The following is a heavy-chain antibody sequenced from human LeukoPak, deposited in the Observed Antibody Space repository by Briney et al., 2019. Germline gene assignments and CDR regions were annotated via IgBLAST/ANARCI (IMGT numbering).Heavy chain of an antibody. D-gene: IGHD3-9*01. Sequence: SETLSLTWTVSGGSISSYYWSWIRQPPGKGLEWIGYIYYSGSTNYNPSLKSRVTISVDTSKNQFSLKLSSVTAADTAVYYCARGVRYFDWLSHFDYWGQGTLVTVSS. V-gene: IGHV4-59*12. CDR1: GGSISSYY. CDR3: ARGVRYFDWLSHFDY. J-gene: IGHJ4*02. CDR2: IYYSGST.